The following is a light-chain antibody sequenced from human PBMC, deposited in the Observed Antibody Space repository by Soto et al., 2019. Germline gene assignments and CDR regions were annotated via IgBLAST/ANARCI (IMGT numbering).Light chain of an antibody. V-gene: IGLV2-14*01. CDR1: TSDIGTYNY. CDR2: EVS. CDR3: ISYTSSATLV. J-gene: IGLJ3*02. Sequence: QSALTQPASVAGSPGQSITISCSGGTSDIGTYNYVSWYQHHPGKVPKVMIYEVSNRPSGVSNRFSGSKSGNTASLTISGLQPEDEADYYCISYTSSATLVCGGGTKLTVL.